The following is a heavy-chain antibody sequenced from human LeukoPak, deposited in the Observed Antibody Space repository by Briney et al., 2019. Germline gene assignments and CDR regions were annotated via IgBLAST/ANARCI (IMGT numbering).Heavy chain of an antibody. D-gene: IGHD3-10*01. CDR3: AKDQFGY. V-gene: IGHV3-30*18. J-gene: IGHJ4*02. CDR1: GFTFSSYG. Sequence: GGSLRLSCAASGFTFSSYGMHWVRQAPGKGLEWVAVISYDGSNKYYADSVKGRFTISGDNSKNTLYLQMNSLRAEDTAVYYCAKDQFGYWGQGTLVTVSS. CDR2: ISYDGSNK.